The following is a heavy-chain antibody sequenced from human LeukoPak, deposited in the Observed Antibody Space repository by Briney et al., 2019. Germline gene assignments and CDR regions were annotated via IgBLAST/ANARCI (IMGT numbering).Heavy chain of an antibody. CDR3: ARDTPRRYGVFDY. V-gene: IGHV4-4*07. D-gene: IGHD4-17*01. CDR1: GDSISSYY. CDR2: IYTSGST. J-gene: IGHJ4*02. Sequence: SETLSLTCTVSGDSISSYYWSWMRQPAGKGLEWIGRIYTSGSTNYNPSLKSRVTISVDTSKNQFSLKLSSVTAADTAVYYCARDTPRRYGVFDYWGQGTLVTVSS.